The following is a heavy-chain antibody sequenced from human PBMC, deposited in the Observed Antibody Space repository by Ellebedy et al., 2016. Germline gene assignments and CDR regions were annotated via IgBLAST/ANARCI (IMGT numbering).Heavy chain of an antibody. CDR1: GFTFSSYS. V-gene: IGHV3-21*01. CDR2: ISSSSSYI. D-gene: IGHD1-26*01. J-gene: IGHJ6*03. Sequence: GGSLRLXXAASGFTFSSYSMNWVRQAPGKGLEWVSSISSSSSYIYYADSVKGRFTISRDNAKNSLYLQMNSLRAEDTAVYYCARDLAFKELDYYYYMDVWGKGTTVTVSS. CDR3: ARDLAFKELDYYYYMDV.